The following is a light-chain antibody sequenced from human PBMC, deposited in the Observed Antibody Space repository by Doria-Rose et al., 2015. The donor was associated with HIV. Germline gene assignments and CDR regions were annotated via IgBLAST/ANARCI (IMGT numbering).Light chain of an antibody. CDR1: QSVSSSY. Sequence: RASQSVSSSYLAWYQHKPGQAPRLPIYGASSRATGVPDRFSGSGSGTDFTLTISRLEPEDFAVYYCQHYGRSQTFGQGTKVEIE. J-gene: IGKJ1*01. CDR3: QHYGRSQT. CDR2: GAS. V-gene: IGKV3-20*01.